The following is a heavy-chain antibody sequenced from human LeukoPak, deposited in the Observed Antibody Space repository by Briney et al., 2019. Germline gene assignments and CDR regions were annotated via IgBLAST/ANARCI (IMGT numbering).Heavy chain of an antibody. Sequence: ASVKVSCKASGYTFTGYYMHWVRQAPGQGLEWMGWISGYNGNTKYAQKFQGRVTMTTDTSTSTAYMDLRNLRSDDTAMYYCARDDAQDSGYFDYWGQGTLVTVSS. CDR3: ARDDAQDSGYFDY. J-gene: IGHJ4*02. CDR1: GYTFTGYY. V-gene: IGHV1-18*04. CDR2: ISGYNGNT. D-gene: IGHD1-26*01.